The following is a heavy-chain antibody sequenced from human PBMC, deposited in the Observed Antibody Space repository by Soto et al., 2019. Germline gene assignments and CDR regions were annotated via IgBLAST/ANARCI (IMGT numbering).Heavy chain of an antibody. D-gene: IGHD3-10*01. V-gene: IGHV2-5*02. CDR3: AHRRTGYFDY. J-gene: IGHJ4*02. CDR1: GFSLSTSGVG. Sequence: QITLKESGPTLVKPTQTLTLTCTFSGFSLSTSGVGVGWIRQPPGKALEWLALIYWDDDKSYSPSLTSRLTNTKDTSKNQVVLRMTNMDPMDTATYYCAHRRTGYFDYWGQGTLVTVAS. CDR2: IYWDDDK.